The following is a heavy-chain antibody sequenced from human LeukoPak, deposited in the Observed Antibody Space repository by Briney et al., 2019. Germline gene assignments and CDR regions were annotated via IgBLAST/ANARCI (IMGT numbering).Heavy chain of an antibody. D-gene: IGHD3-22*01. CDR3: ARDLRSDYNSWIDD. CDR1: GYSISSGYY. Sequence: SETLSLTCTVSGYSISSGYYWGWIRQPPGKGLEWIGSIYHSGNSYYSPSLKSRVTISVDTSKNQFSLKLSSVTAADTAVYYCARDLRSDYNSWIDDWGQGTPVTVSS. CDR2: IYHSGNS. J-gene: IGHJ4*02. V-gene: IGHV4-38-2*02.